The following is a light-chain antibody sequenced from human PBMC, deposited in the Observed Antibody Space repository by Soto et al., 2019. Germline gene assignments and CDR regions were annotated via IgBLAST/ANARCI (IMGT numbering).Light chain of an antibody. Sequence: QSALTQPASVSGSPGQSITISCTGTRSDIGAYNFVSWYQQHPGEVPKLILYDVNVRPSGVSNRFSGSKSGNTASLTISGLHAEDEADYCCTSWTTSTSMIFGGGTQLTVL. CDR3: TSWTTSTSMI. J-gene: IGLJ2*01. CDR1: RSDIGAYNF. V-gene: IGLV2-14*03. CDR2: DVN.